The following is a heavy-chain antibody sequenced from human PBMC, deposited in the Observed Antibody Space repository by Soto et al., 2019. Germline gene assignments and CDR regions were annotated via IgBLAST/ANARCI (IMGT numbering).Heavy chain of an antibody. CDR1: GFTFSTYN. D-gene: IGHD1-26*01. J-gene: IGHJ4*02. CDR2: INGRGNYI. V-gene: IGHV3-21*01. CDR3: AREDGIVGATSAFDY. Sequence: GGSLRLSCAASGFTFSTYNMNWVRQAPGKGLEWVSSINGRGNYIYYTDAVKGRFTISRDNAKTSLYLQMNSLRAEDTAVYYCAREDGIVGATSAFDYWGQGTLVTVSS.